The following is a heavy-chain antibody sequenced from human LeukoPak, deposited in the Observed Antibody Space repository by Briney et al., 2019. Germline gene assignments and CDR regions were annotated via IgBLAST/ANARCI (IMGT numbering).Heavy chain of an antibody. CDR1: GFTVSRTY. CDR2: IYEGGDI. Sequence: PGGSLRLSCAAFGFTVSRTYIGWVRQAPGKGLEWVSVIYEGGDIYYADSVRGRFAISRDSSKNTVYLQMNGLRAEDTAVYYCARDPSGTGTGFDIWGQGTMVTVSS. V-gene: IGHV3-66*01. D-gene: IGHD3/OR15-3a*01. CDR3: ARDPSGTGTGFDI. J-gene: IGHJ3*02.